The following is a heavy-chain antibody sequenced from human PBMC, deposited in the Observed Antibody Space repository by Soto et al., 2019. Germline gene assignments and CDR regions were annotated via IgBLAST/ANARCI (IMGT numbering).Heavy chain of an antibody. CDR3: AKDRLGGNFDY. D-gene: IGHD6-25*01. CDR2: ISGTGGST. Sequence: EVQVLDSGGGLVQPGGSLRLSCAASGFTFNNYAMNWVRQAPGKGLECVATISGTGGSTYYADSVKGRFTISRDNSKNTLYLQMNSLRVEDTAVYYCAKDRLGGNFDYWGQGTQVTVAS. J-gene: IGHJ4*02. V-gene: IGHV3-23*01. CDR1: GFTFNNYA.